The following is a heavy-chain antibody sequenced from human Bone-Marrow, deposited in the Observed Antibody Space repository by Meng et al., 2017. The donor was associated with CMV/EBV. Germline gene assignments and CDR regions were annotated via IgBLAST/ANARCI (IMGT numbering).Heavy chain of an antibody. D-gene: IGHD3-3*01. Sequence: GESLKISCKGSGYNFANYWIAWVRQMPGKGLEWMAIIYPGDSDTRYSPSFQGQVTISADKSISTAYLQWSSLKASDTGMYYCARANYDFWSAYYIWGPGTLVTVSS. CDR3: ARANYDFWSAYYI. CDR1: GYNFANYW. J-gene: IGHJ4*02. V-gene: IGHV5-51*01. CDR2: IYPGDSDT.